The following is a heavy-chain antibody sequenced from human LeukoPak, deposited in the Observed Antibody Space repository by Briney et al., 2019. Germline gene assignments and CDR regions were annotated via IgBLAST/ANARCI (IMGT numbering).Heavy chain of an antibody. J-gene: IGHJ4*02. Sequence: GGSLRLSCAGSGFTFSSYAMNWVRQAPGKGLEWVSSISGSGGRTYYADSVKGRFTISRDNSKNTLYLQMNSLRAEDTAVYYCAKIRKLAYYYDILGYWGQGTLVTVSS. D-gene: IGHD3-22*01. V-gene: IGHV3-23*01. CDR1: GFTFSSYA. CDR3: AKIRKLAYYYDILGY. CDR2: ISGSGGRT.